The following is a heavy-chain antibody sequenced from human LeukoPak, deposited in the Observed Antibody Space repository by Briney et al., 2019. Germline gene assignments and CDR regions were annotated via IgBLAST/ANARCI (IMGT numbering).Heavy chain of an antibody. D-gene: IGHD2-15*01. CDR1: GFTVSSNY. J-gene: IGHJ4*02. Sequence: GGSLRLSCAASGFTVSSNYMSWVRQAPGKGLEWVSVIYSGGSTYYADSVKGRFTISRDNSKNTLYLQMNSLRAEDTAVYYCARDSRRILPSDWGQGTLITVSS. CDR2: IYSGGST. V-gene: IGHV3-66*01. CDR3: ARDSRRILPSD.